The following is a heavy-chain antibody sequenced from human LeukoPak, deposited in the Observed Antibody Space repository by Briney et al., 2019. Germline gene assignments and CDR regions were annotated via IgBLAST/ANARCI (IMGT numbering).Heavy chain of an antibody. J-gene: IGHJ6*03. D-gene: IGHD2-2*01. CDR3: ARDSCSSTSCYMDV. CDR2: MNPNSGNT. CDR1: GYTFTSYD. Sequence: ASVKVSCKASGYTFTSYDINWVRQATGQGLEWMGWMNPNSGNTGYAQKFQGRVTITRNTSISTAYMELSSLRSEDTAVYYCARDSCSSTSCYMDVWGKGTTVTVSS. V-gene: IGHV1-8*01.